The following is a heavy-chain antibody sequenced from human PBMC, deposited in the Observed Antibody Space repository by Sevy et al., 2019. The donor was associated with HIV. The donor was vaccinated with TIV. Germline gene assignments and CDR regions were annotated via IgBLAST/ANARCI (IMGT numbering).Heavy chain of an antibody. CDR1: GFTFSNFW. CDR2: IKQDGSER. Sequence: GGSLRLSCAISGFTFSNFWMTWVRHVPGKGLEWVASIKQDGSERYYVESVKGRFTISRDNAKNSLYLQMNSRRAEDTAVYHCARARGVVGFDIWGQGTVVTVSS. V-gene: IGHV3-7*01. J-gene: IGHJ3*02. D-gene: IGHD2-21*01. CDR3: ARARGVVGFDI.